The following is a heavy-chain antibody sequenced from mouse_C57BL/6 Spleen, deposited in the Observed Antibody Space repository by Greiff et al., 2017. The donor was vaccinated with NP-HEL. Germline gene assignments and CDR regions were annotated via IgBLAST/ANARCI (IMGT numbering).Heavy chain of an antibody. V-gene: IGHV5-9*01. CDR3: ASPYYYGSSDVRPWYFDV. J-gene: IGHJ1*03. Sequence: EVMLVESGGGLVKPGGSLKLSCAASGFTFSSYTMSWVRQTPEKRLEWVATISGGGGNTYYPDSVKGRFTISRDNAKNTLYLQTSRLRSEDTAVYYCASPYYYGSSDVRPWYFDVWGTGTTVTVSS. D-gene: IGHD1-1*01. CDR2: ISGGGGNT. CDR1: GFTFSSYT.